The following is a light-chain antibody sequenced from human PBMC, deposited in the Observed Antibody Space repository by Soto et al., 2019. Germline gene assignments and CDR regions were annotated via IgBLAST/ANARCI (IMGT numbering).Light chain of an antibody. CDR3: QTWGTGILI. Sequence: QLVLTQSPSASASLGASVKLTCTLSSGHSNYAIAWHQQQPEKGPRYLMKLNRDGSHSKGDGIPNLFSGSSSGAERYLAISSLHSEDEADYYCQTWGTGILIFGGGTKLTVL. J-gene: IGLJ2*01. V-gene: IGLV4-69*01. CDR1: SGHSNYA. CDR2: LNRDGSH.